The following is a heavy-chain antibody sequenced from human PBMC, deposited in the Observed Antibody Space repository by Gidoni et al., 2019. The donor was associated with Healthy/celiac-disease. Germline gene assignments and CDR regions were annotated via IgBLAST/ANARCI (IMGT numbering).Heavy chain of an antibody. CDR1: GFTFSNAW. CDR2: IKSKTDGGTT. CDR3: TIHRGRITMIDYYYYGMDV. Sequence: EVQLVESGGGLVKPGGSLRLSCAASGFTFSNAWMIWVRQAPGKGLEWVGRIKSKTDGGTTDYAAPVKGRFTISRDDSKNTLYLQMNSLKTEDTAVYYCTIHRGRITMIDYYYYGMDVWGQGTTVTVSS. V-gene: IGHV3-15*01. D-gene: IGHD3-22*01. J-gene: IGHJ6*02.